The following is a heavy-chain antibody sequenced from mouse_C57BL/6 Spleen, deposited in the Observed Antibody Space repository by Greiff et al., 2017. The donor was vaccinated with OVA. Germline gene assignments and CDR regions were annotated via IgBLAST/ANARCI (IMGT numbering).Heavy chain of an antibody. D-gene: IGHD1-1*01. Sequence: EVKVVESGGGLVKPGGSLKLSCAASGFTFSSYAMSWVRQTPEKRLEWVATISDGGSYTYYPDNVKGRFTISRDNAKNNLYLQMSHLKSEDTAMYYCARGAYGSSYPYWYFDVWGTGTTVTVSS. V-gene: IGHV5-4*03. CDR3: ARGAYGSSYPYWYFDV. CDR2: ISDGGSYT. CDR1: GFTFSSYA. J-gene: IGHJ1*03.